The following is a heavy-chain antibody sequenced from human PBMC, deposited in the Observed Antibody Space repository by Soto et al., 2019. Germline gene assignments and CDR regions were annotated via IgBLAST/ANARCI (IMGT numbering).Heavy chain of an antibody. Sequence: QLVQSGAEVKNPGASVKVSCTTSGYTFTDYYIHWVRQAPGQGLEWMGWINPNSGGTNYAQKFQGWVIMTRDPSVSTAYMELSRLTSDDTAVYYCARDILNSNYGLDYYYYGMDVWGQGTTVTVSS. J-gene: IGHJ6*02. CDR2: INPNSGGT. D-gene: IGHD4-4*01. CDR1: GYTFTDYY. V-gene: IGHV1-2*04. CDR3: ARDILNSNYGLDYYYYGMDV.